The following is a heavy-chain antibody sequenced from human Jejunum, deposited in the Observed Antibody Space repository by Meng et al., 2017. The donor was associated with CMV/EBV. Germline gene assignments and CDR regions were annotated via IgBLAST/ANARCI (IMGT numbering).Heavy chain of an antibody. D-gene: IGHD6-25*01. CDR2: INPNSGGT. CDR1: GYTFSGYY. J-gene: IGHJ4*02. CDR3: ARRGAVSGSFDY. V-gene: IGHV1-2*02. Sequence: KAAGYTFSGYYWHWVRQAPGQGLEWMGWINPNSGGTNYAQNFQGSVTMTRDTSITTAYMELSRLRSDDTAMYYCARRGAVSGSFDYWGQGTLVTVSS.